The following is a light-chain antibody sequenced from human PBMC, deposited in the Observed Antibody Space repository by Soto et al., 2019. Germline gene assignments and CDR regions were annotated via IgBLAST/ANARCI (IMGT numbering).Light chain of an antibody. CDR1: SSDVGAYNW. CDR2: DVN. J-gene: IGLJ3*02. CDR3: CSYSGSYNLV. Sequence: QSALTQPRSVSGSPGQSVTISCAGTSSDVGAYNWVSWYQQHPGKVHKLIIYDVNRRPSGDPDRLSGSNSCNTASLTISGLQPDEEAEEYCCSYSGSYNLVFGGGPKL. V-gene: IGLV2-11*01.